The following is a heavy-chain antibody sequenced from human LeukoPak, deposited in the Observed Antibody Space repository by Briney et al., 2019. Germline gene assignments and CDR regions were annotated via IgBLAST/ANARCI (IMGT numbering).Heavy chain of an antibody. CDR2: SFYSGST. CDR3: ARGTGNWNFGV. V-gene: IGHV4-59*11. CDR1: GASINSHY. D-gene: IGHD1-7*01. J-gene: IGHJ4*02. Sequence: PSETLSLTFTVSGASINSHYWSWFRQSPGKGLEWIGHSFYSGSTNYSPSLRSRVTISVGRPNNKFSLRLRSVTAADTAIYYCARGTGNWNFGVWGRGSLIIVSS.